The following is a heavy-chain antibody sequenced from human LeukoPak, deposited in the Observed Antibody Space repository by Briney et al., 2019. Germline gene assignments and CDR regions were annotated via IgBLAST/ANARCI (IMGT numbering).Heavy chain of an antibody. CDR1: GFTFSSYG. V-gene: IGHV3-30*03. Sequence: GGSLRLSCAASGFTFSSYGMHWVRQAPGKGLEWVAVISYDGSNKYYADPVKGRFTISRDNSKKTLYLQMNSLRAEDTAVYFCAREGSSVFVPDFDYIWGDSRRAFDLWGQGTVVTVSS. J-gene: IGHJ3*01. CDR2: ISYDGSNK. D-gene: IGHD3-16*01. CDR3: AREGSSVFVPDFDYIWGDSRRAFDL.